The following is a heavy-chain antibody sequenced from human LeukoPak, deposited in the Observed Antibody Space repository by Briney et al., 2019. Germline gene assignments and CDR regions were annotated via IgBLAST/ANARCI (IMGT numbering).Heavy chain of an antibody. CDR2: IYYSGST. D-gene: IGHD3-22*01. CDR1: GGSISSSSYY. CDR3: ARLKSGSSGLHWPD. J-gene: IGHJ4*02. Sequence: PSETLSLTCTVSGGSISSSSYYWSWIRQPPGKGLEWIGYIYYSGSTNYNPSLKSRVTISVDTSKNQFSLKLSSVTAADTAVYYCARLKSGSSGLHWPDWGQGTLVTVSS. V-gene: IGHV4-61*05.